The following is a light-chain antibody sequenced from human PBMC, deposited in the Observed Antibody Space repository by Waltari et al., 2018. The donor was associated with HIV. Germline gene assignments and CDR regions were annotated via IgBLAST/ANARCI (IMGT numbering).Light chain of an antibody. CDR3: QVWDLSGDHVYV. CDR1: LGTTS. Sequence: SYVLTQPPSVSVAPGETARLPCGNLGTTSVHSYPQKPGQAPVLVVAFDSDRPSGIPDRFSGSRSGTTATLTLTKVEAGDEADYYCQVWDLSGDHVYVFGTGTKVTVL. J-gene: IGLJ1*01. CDR2: FDS. V-gene: IGLV3-21*04.